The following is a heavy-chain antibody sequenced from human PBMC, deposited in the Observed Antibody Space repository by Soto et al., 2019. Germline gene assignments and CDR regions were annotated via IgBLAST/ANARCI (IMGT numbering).Heavy chain of an antibody. V-gene: IGHV3-53*02. D-gene: IGHD2-21*02. Sequence: ELQLVETGGGLIQPGGSLRLSCAASGFTVSSNYMSWVRQAPGKGLEWVSVIYSGGSTYYADSVKGRFTISRDNSKNTLYLQMNSLRAEDTAVYYCARESPCGGDCYSTQYYFDYWGQGTLVTVSS. J-gene: IGHJ4*02. CDR2: IYSGGST. CDR1: GFTVSSNY. CDR3: ARESPCGGDCYSTQYYFDY.